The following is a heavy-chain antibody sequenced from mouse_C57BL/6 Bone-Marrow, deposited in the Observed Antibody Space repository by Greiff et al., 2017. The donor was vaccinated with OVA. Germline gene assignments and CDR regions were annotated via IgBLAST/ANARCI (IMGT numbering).Heavy chain of an antibody. CDR1: GFTFSDYY. V-gene: IGHV5-12*01. CDR2: ISNGGGST. D-gene: IGHD1-1*01. Sequence: EVQRVESGGGLVQPGGSLKLSCAASGFTFSDYYMYWVRQTPEKRLEWVAYISNGGGSTYYPDTVKGRFTISRDNAKNPLYLQMSRLKSEDTAMYYCARQNYYGSSYGYFDVWGTGTTVTVSS. CDR3: ARQNYYGSSYGYFDV. J-gene: IGHJ1*03.